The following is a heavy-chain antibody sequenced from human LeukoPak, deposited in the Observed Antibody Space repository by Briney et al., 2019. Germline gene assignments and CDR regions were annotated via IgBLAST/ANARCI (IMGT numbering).Heavy chain of an antibody. CDR1: GGTFSSYA. Sequence: GASVKVSCKASGGTFSSYAISWVRQAPGQGLEWMGGIIPIFGTANYAQKFQGRVTITADESTSTAYMELSSLRSEDTAVYYCARTAAPYDFWSGYYIPYYYYYYMDVWGKGTTVTVSS. CDR2: IIPIFGTA. V-gene: IGHV1-69*13. J-gene: IGHJ6*03. D-gene: IGHD3-3*01. CDR3: ARTAAPYDFWSGYYIPYYYYYYMDV.